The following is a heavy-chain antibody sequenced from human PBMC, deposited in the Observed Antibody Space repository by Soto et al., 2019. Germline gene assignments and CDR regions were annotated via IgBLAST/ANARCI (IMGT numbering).Heavy chain of an antibody. V-gene: IGHV1-18*01. J-gene: IGHJ5*02. Sequence: VASVKVSCKASGYTFTSYGISWVRQAPGQGLEWMGWISAYNGNTNYAQKLQGRVTMTTDTSTSTAYMELRSLRSDDTAVYYCARDIVLVPAAIYWFDPWGQGTLVTVSS. CDR2: ISAYNGNT. CDR1: GYTFTSYG. D-gene: IGHD2-2*01. CDR3: ARDIVLVPAAIYWFDP.